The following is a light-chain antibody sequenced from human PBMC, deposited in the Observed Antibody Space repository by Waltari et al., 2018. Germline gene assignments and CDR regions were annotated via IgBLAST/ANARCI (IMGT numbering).Light chain of an antibody. Sequence: YKKHPGKSPKLRIFDCSIWPPGVSNRLSGSKSGNTASLTISGLQAEDEADYYCSSYISSSTLELFGGGTSLTVL. CDR2: DCS. V-gene: IGLV2-14*03. J-gene: IGLJ2*01. CDR3: SSYISSSTLEL.